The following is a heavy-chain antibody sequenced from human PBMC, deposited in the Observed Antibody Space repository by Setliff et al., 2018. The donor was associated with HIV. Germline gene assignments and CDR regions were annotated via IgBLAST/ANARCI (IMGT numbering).Heavy chain of an antibody. D-gene: IGHD6-19*01. CDR1: GYTFSTYW. CDR3: ARLRHNRPWLVVNSPLDS. CDR2: IYPDKSDT. J-gene: IGHJ4*02. Sequence: GESLKISCQGPGYTFSTYWIAWVRQTPGKGMDWVGLIYPDKSDTKYRPSLQGQVTISADRSIATAYLQWNNLKASDTALYYCARLRHNRPWLVVNSPLDSWGQGTLVTVSS. V-gene: IGHV5-51*01.